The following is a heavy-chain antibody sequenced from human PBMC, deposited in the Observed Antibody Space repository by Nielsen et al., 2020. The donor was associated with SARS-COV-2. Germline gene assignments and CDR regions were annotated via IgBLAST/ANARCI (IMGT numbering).Heavy chain of an antibody. D-gene: IGHD3-3*01. CDR3: AKDRVDSYNFWSGYDDY. Sequence: GESLKTSCAASGFTFSSYGMHWVRQAPGKGLEWVAFIRYDGSNKYYADSVKGRFTISRDNSKNTLYLQMNSLRAEDTAVYYCAKDRVDSYNFWSGYDDYWGQGTLVTVSS. V-gene: IGHV3-30*02. CDR2: IRYDGSNK. J-gene: IGHJ4*02. CDR1: GFTFSSYG.